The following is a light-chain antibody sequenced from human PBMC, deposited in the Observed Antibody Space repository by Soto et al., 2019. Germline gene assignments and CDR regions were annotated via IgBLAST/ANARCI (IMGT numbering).Light chain of an antibody. J-gene: IGLJ2*01. CDR1: SSDVGGYNY. CDR3: SSYTSSSTLKV. V-gene: IGLV2-14*03. CDR2: DVT. Sequence: QSALTQPASVSGSPGQSITISCTGTSSDVGGYNYVSWYQHHPGKAPKLMIYDVTNRPSGVSNRFSCSKSGNTASLTISGGQAEDEGGYYCSSYTSSSTLKVFGGGTKVTVL.